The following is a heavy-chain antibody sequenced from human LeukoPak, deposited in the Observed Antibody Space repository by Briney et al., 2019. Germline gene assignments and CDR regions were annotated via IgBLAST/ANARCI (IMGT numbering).Heavy chain of an antibody. CDR3: ARGAHCSSTSCPRDHAFDI. Sequence: SVKVSCQPSGGTLSRYAISWVRQAPGQALEWMGGIIPIFGTANYAQKFQGRVTITADKSTSTAYMELSSLRSEDTAVYYCARGAHCSSTSCPRDHAFDIWGQGTMVTVSS. CDR1: GGTLSRYA. D-gene: IGHD2-2*01. J-gene: IGHJ3*02. V-gene: IGHV1-69*06. CDR2: IIPIFGTA.